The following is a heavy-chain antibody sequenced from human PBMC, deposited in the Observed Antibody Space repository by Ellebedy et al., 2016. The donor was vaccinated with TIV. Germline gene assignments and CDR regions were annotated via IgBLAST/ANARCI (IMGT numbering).Heavy chain of an antibody. CDR2: IHYSGTT. Sequence: ESLKISCAASGFTVSSNYMSWIRQSPGKGLEWIGFIHYSGTTTYNPSLNSRVTMSVDTSKNQFSLRLSSVTAADTAVYYCARGNGTMGTYYYYGMDVWGQGTTVTVSS. CDR1: GFTVSSNY. V-gene: IGHV4-59*02. J-gene: IGHJ6*02. D-gene: IGHD7-27*01. CDR3: ARGNGTMGTYYYYGMDV.